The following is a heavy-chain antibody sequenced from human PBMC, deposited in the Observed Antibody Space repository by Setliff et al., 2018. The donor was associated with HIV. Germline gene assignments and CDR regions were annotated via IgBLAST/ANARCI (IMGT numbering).Heavy chain of an antibody. D-gene: IGHD3-16*02. Sequence: PSETLSLTCTVSGGSISSYYWSWIRQPPGKGLEWIGYIYYSGSTNYNPSLKSRVTISVDTSKNQFSLKLSSVTAADTAVYYCAGAITFGGVIVHWGPGTLVTVSS. CDR3: AGAITFGGVIVH. CDR1: GGSISSYY. J-gene: IGHJ4*02. V-gene: IGHV4-59*01. CDR2: IYYSGST.